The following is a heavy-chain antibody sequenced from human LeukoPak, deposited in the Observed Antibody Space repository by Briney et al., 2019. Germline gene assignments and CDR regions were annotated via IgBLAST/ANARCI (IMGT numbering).Heavy chain of an antibody. V-gene: IGHV4-61*02. J-gene: IGHJ4*02. CDR1: GGSISSGSYY. CDR3: ARINFGVVRGDFDY. D-gene: IGHD3-3*01. CDR2: IHSSGST. Sequence: SETLSLTCTVSGGSISSGSYYWRWIRQPAGRGLEWVGRIHSSGSTNYNSSLKSRVTMSVDTSKTQFSLNLSSVTAADTAVYYCARINFGVVRGDFDYWGQGTLVTVSS.